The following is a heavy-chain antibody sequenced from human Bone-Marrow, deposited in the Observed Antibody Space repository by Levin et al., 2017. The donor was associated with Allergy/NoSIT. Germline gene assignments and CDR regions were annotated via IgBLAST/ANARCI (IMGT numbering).Heavy chain of an antibody. CDR2: IYHSGST. Sequence: SETLSLTCAVSGGSISSGGYSWSWIRQPPGKGLEWIGYIYHSGSTYYNPSLKSRVTISVDRSKNQFSLKLSSVTAADTAVYYCARVTEGVADSSGYYLYFDYWGQGTLVTVSS. V-gene: IGHV4-30-2*01. CDR1: GGSISSGGYS. D-gene: IGHD3-22*01. CDR3: ARVTEGVADSSGYYLYFDY. J-gene: IGHJ4*02.